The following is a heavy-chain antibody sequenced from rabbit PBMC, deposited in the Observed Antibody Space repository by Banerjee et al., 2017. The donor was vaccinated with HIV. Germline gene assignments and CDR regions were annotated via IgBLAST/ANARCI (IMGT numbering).Heavy chain of an antibody. CDR3: ASGDTGHVYYRLDL. V-gene: IGHV1S45*01. Sequence: QQQLVESGGGLVQPEGSLTLTCKASGGSLSNYYVCWVRQAPGKGLEYIGCIDFDRTVNINVATWAKGRFTISKTSSTTVTLQMTSLTAADTATYFCASGDTGHVYYRLDLWGPGTLVTVS. CDR1: GGSLSNYY. D-gene: IGHD2-1*01. J-gene: IGHJ3*01. CDR2: IDFDRTVNI.